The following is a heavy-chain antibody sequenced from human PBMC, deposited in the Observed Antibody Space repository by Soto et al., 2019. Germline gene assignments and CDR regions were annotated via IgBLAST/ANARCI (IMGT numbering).Heavy chain of an antibody. CDR2: IYYSGST. Sequence: PSETLSLTCTVSGGSISSGGYYWSWIRQHPGKGLEWIGYIYYSGSTYYNPSLKSRVTISVDTSKNQFSLKLSSVTAADTAVYYCARAPTHLANTVTSLDYWGQGTLVTVSS. J-gene: IGHJ4*02. CDR1: GGSISSGGYY. V-gene: IGHV4-31*03. D-gene: IGHD4-17*01. CDR3: ARAPTHLANTVTSLDY.